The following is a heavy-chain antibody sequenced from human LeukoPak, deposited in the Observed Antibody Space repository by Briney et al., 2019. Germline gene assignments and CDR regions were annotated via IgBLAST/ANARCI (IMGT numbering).Heavy chain of an antibody. J-gene: IGHJ1*01. CDR2: INPNSGGT. CDR3: ARPAPYYYDSSGYYLQH. V-gene: IGHV1-2*02. D-gene: IGHD3-22*01. Sequence: ASVKVSCKASGGTFSSYAISWVRQAPGQGLEWMGWINPNSGGTNYAQKFQGRVTMTRDTSISTAYMELSRLRSDDTAVYYCARPAPYYYDSSGYYLQHWGQGTLVTVSS. CDR1: GGTFSSYA.